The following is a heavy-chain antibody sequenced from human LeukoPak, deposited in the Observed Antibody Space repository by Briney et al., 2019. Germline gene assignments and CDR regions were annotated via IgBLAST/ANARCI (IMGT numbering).Heavy chain of an antibody. CDR3: ARAMMTTGGGVFDY. J-gene: IGHJ4*02. Sequence: PGGSLRLSCAASGFTFSSYEMNWVRQAPGKGLGWVSYISSSSGAIYYADSVKDRFTISRDNAKNSLYLQMNSLRAEDTAVYFCARAMMTTGGGVFDYWGQGTQVTVSS. V-gene: IGHV3-48*03. CDR2: ISSSSGAI. CDR1: GFTFSSYE. D-gene: IGHD3-3*01.